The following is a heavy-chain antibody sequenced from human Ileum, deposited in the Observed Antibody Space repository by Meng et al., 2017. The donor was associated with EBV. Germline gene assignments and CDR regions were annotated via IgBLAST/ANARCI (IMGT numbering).Heavy chain of an antibody. CDR3: ARSDEGYCSGGSCYGGGFDY. Sequence: VQARGAGPVLVTALGTLAPPRAGSGGSISSSNGWSWVRQPPGKGLEWIGEIYHSGSTNYNPSLKSRVTISVDKSKNQFSLKLSSVTAADTAVYYCARSDEGYCSGGSCYGGGFDYWGQGTLVTVSS. CDR2: IYHSGST. J-gene: IGHJ4*02. D-gene: IGHD2-15*01. V-gene: IGHV4-4*02. CDR1: GGSISSSNG.